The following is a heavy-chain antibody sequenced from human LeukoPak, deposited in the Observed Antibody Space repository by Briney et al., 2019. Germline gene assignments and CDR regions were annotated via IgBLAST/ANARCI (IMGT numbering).Heavy chain of an antibody. Sequence: GGSLRLSCAASGFTFSNAWMSWVRQAPGKGLEWVSYISSSGNTIYYADSVKGRFTISRDNAKNSLYLQMNSLRAEDTAVYYCARVAYAGNDAFDIWGQGTMVTVSS. J-gene: IGHJ3*02. V-gene: IGHV3-48*01. CDR3: ARVAYAGNDAFDI. CDR2: ISSSGNTI. CDR1: GFTFSNAW. D-gene: IGHD2-2*01.